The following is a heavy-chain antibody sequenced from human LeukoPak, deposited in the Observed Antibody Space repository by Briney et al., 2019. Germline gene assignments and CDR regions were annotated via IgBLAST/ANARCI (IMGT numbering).Heavy chain of an antibody. V-gene: IGHV3-7*01. Sequence: GGSLRLSCAASGFTFSSYWMSLVRQAPGKGLEWVANIKQDGSEKYYVDSVKGRFTISRDNAKNSLYLQMNSLRAEDTAVYYCARDSLLLWFGELTPGNYFDYWGQGTLDTVSS. CDR3: ARDSLLLWFGELTPGNYFDY. D-gene: IGHD3-10*01. CDR1: GFTFSSYW. CDR2: IKQDGSEK. J-gene: IGHJ4*02.